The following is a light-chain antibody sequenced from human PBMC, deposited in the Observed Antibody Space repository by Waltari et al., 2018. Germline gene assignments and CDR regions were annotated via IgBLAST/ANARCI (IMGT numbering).Light chain of an antibody. CDR1: PSVGRF. V-gene: IGKV3-20*01. CDR3: QKYVNLPAT. Sequence: EIVLTQSPSTLSLCPGERATLSCRASPSVGRFFAWYQQKPGQAPRLLIYHAATRATGIPERFSGSGSWTDFSLTISGLEPEDFAVYYCQKYVNLPATFGQGTKVEIK. CDR2: HAA. J-gene: IGKJ1*01.